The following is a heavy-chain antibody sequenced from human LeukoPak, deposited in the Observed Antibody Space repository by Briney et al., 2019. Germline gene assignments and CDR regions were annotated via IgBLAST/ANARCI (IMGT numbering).Heavy chain of an antibody. D-gene: IGHD3-22*01. V-gene: IGHV3-66*01. J-gene: IGHJ4*02. CDR3: ARDSDDSLDY. CDR2: IYSGGST. Sequence: GGSLRLSCAVSGFTVSSNYMTWVRQAPGKGLEWVSVIYSGGSTYYVDSVKGRFTISRDNSKNTVYLQMDRLRADDTAVYHCARDSDDSLDYWGQGTLVTVSS. CDR1: GFTVSSNY.